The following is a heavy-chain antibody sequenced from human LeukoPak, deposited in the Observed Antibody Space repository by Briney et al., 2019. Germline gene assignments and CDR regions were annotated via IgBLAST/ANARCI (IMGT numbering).Heavy chain of an antibody. CDR1: GFNFDAYA. V-gene: IGHV3-23*01. D-gene: IGHD2/OR15-2a*01. CDR2: ISETGRTT. CDR3: AKDHDNTHYCYYFDS. Sequence: GGSLRISCAASGFNFDAYAMSWVRQAPGKGLEWVSSISETGRTTFYTDSVKGRFTISRDNSKNTLHLQMNRLSAEDTALYYCAKDHDNTHYCYYFDSWGQGTLVTVSS. J-gene: IGHJ4*02.